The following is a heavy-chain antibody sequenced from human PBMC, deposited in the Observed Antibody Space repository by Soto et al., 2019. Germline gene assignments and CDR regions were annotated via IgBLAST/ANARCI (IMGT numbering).Heavy chain of an antibody. V-gene: IGHV3-30*18. CDR3: AKDLRIAVSGTDYVDS. CDR2: ISYDVTNK. Sequence: QVQLVESGGGVVQPGRSLRLSCAASGFSFSSYGMHWVRQVPGKGLEWVAVISYDVTNKYYADSVKGRFTISRDNSKNTLYLRMNSLRADDTSLYSCAKDLRIAVSGTDYVDSWGQGTLVTVSS. J-gene: IGHJ4*02. D-gene: IGHD6-19*01. CDR1: GFSFSSYG.